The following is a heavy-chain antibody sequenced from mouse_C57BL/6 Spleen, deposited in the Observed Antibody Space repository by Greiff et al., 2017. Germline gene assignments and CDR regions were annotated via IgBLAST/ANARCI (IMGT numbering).Heavy chain of an antibody. CDR3: ARKTTVVEYYAMDY. V-gene: IGHV1-54*01. Sequence: VQLQQSGAELVRPGTSVKVSCKASGYAFNDYLIEWVKQRPGQGLEWIGVINPGSGGTNYNEKFKGKATLTADTSSSTAYMQLSSLTSEDSAVYFCARKTTVVEYYAMDYWGQGTSVTVSS. CDR1: GYAFNDYL. J-gene: IGHJ4*01. CDR2: INPGSGGT. D-gene: IGHD1-1*01.